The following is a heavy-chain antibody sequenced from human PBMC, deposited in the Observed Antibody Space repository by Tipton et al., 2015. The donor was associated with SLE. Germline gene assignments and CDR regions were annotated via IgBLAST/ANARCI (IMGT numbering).Heavy chain of an antibody. CDR3: AKPAYGSSSPDF. CDR2: IYSADYT. CDR1: GFNFVNFA. Sequence: SLRLSCAASGFNFVNFAMSWVRQAPGKGLEWVSVIYSADYTYYADSVRGRFTISRDNSKDTLYLQMNSLRAEDTAVYYCAKPAYGSSSPDFWGQGTLVTVSS. D-gene: IGHD6-6*01. V-gene: IGHV3-23*03. J-gene: IGHJ4*02.